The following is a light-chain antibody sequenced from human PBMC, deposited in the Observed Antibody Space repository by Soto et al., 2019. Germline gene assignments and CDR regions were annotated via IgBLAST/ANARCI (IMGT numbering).Light chain of an antibody. CDR3: QQRSNWPALT. V-gene: IGKV3-11*01. CDR2: DAS. CDR1: QSVSSS. Sequence: EIVLTQSPATLSLSPGERATLSCRASQSVSSSLAWYQQKPGQAPRLLIYDASNRATGIPARFSGSGSGTDFTLTTSSLEPEDFAVYYCQQRSNWPALTFGGGTKVDIK. J-gene: IGKJ4*01.